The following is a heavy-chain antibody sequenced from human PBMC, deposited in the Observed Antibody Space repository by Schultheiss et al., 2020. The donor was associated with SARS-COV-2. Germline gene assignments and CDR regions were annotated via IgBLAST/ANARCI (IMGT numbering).Heavy chain of an antibody. Sequence: GSLRLSCTVSGGSISSGGYYWSWIRQPPGKGLEWIGYIYYSGSTNYNPSLKSRVTISVDTSKNQFSLKLSSVTAADTAVYYCARGSFITMTNWGQGTLVTVSS. CDR2: IYYSGST. J-gene: IGHJ4*02. CDR1: GGSISSGGYY. D-gene: IGHD3-22*01. V-gene: IGHV4-61*08. CDR3: ARGSFITMTN.